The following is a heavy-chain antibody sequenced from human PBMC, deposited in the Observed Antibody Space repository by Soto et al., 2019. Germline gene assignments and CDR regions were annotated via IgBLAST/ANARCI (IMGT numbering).Heavy chain of an antibody. CDR3: TRTGNREVFDY. CDR1: GCTFTDYY. J-gene: IGHJ4*02. CDR2: INPNSGDT. Sequence: GASVKVSCKASGCTFTDYYIHWVRQAPGQGLEWMGRINPNSGDTDYAQNFQGRVTMTRDTPINTALMDLSGLTSDGTAVYYCTRTGNREVFDYWGQGTLVTVSP. V-gene: IGHV1-2*06.